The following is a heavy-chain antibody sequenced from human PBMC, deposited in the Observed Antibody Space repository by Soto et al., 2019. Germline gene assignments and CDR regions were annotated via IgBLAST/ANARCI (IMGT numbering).Heavy chain of an antibody. V-gene: IGHV4-34*01. Sequence: SETLSLSCAVYGGSFSGDYWSGIRQPPGKGVEWGGEINHSGSTNYNPSLKSRVTISVDTSTNQVSLKLRCVSAADTAVYYCARAPRFVTDFGGQGTPVTVSS. CDR2: INHSGST. J-gene: IGHJ5*01. CDR1: GGSFSGDY. CDR3: ARAPRFVTDF. D-gene: IGHD4-4*01.